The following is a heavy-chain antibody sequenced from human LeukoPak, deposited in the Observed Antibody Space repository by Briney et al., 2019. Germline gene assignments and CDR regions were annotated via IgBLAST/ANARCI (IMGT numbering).Heavy chain of an antibody. D-gene: IGHD4-17*01. J-gene: IGHJ4*02. Sequence: GGSLTLSCTASGFTFSTYSMTWVRQAPGKGLEWVSSISSSSNYIYYVDSVKGRFTISRDNAKNSLYLQMNNLRAEDTAVYYCARAPTVTLPFDYWGQGTQVTVSS. V-gene: IGHV3-21*01. CDR1: GFTFSTYS. CDR2: ISSSSNYI. CDR3: ARAPTVTLPFDY.